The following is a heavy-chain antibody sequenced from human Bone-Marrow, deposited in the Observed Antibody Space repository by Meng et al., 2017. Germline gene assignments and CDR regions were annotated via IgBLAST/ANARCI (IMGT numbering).Heavy chain of an antibody. V-gene: IGHV3-30*01. D-gene: IGHD3-3*02. CDR1: RFTFLCHA. Sequence: SLVGVFPPRTSLLLASASSRFTFLCHALHWLPPAPGKGLELLAVITDDGTNKSYADSVKGRFAISRDNSKNTLNLQMNSLRPEDTAVYYCTRDLRGHFSIDYWGQGTLVTVSS. CDR3: TRDLRGHFSIDY. J-gene: IGHJ4*02. CDR2: ITDDGTNK.